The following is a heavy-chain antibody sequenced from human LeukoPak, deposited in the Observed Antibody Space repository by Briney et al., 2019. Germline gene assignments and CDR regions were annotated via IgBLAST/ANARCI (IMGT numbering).Heavy chain of an antibody. D-gene: IGHD6-13*01. CDR2: ISWNSGSI. Sequence: GGSLRLSCEASGFTFNTYSMNWARQAPGKGLEWVSGISWNSGSIGYADSVKGRFTISRDNAKNSLYLQMNSLRAEDTALYYCAKDISLVAAAVDYWGQGTLVTVSS. CDR3: AKDISLVAAAVDY. V-gene: IGHV3-9*01. J-gene: IGHJ4*02. CDR1: GFTFNTYS.